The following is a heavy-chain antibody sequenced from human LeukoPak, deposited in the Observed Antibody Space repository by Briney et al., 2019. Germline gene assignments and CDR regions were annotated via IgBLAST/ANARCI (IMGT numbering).Heavy chain of an antibody. V-gene: IGHV3-30*18. CDR1: GFTFSSYG. J-gene: IGHJ1*01. CDR2: ISYDGSNK. CDR3: AKDRPPECSSTSCFAEYFQH. Sequence: PGRSQRLSCAASGFTFSSYGMHWVRQAPGKGLEWVAVISYDGSNKYYADSVKGRFTISRDNSKNTLYLQMNSLRAEDTAVYYCAKDRPPECSSTSCFAEYFQHWGQGTLVTVSS. D-gene: IGHD2-2*01.